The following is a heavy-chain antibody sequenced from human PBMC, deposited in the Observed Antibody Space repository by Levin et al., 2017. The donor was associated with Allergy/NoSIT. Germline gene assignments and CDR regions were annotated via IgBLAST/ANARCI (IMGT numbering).Heavy chain of an antibody. CDR1: GFTFTSSA. J-gene: IGHJ6*02. CDR2: IVVGSGNT. CDR3: AADRDTIFGVVSMDV. Sequence: KISCKASGFTFTSSAMQWVRQARGQRLEWIGWIVVGSGNTNYAQKFQERVTITRDMSTSTAYMELSSLRSEDTAVYYCAADRDTIFGVVSMDVWGQGTTVTVSS. V-gene: IGHV1-58*02. D-gene: IGHD3-3*01.